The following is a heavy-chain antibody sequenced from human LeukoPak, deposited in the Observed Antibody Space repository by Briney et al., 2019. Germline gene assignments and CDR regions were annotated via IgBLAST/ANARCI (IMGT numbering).Heavy chain of an antibody. J-gene: IGHJ4*02. CDR1: GYTFTGYY. D-gene: IGHD3-22*01. Sequence: ASVKVSCKTSGYTFTGYYIHWVRQAPGQGLEWMGWISAYNGNTNYVQKLQDRVTMTTDTSTSTAYMELRSLRSDDTAVYYCARYGLYYYDGSGYTDWGQGTLVTVSS. CDR3: ARYGLYYYDGSGYTD. CDR2: ISAYNGNT. V-gene: IGHV1-18*04.